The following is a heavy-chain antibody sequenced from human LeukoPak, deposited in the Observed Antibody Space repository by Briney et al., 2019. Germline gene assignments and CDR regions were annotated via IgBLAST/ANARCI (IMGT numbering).Heavy chain of an antibody. CDR3: ARDSDYGDYHVGNSGFY. D-gene: IGHD4-17*01. CDR1: GFTFSSYE. CDR2: ISSSGNTI. Sequence: GGSLRLSCAASGFTFSSYEMNWVRQAPGKGLEWVSYISSSGNTIYYADSVKGRFTISRDNAKNSLYLQMNSLRAEDTAVYYCARDSDYGDYHVGNSGFYWGQGTLVTVSS. J-gene: IGHJ4*02. V-gene: IGHV3-48*03.